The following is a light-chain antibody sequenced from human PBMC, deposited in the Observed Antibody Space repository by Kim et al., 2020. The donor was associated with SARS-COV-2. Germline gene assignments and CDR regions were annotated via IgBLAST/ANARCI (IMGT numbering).Light chain of an antibody. V-gene: IGKV1-5*01. CDR3: QQYNTYPNT. J-gene: IGKJ2*01. CDR1: QSISSW. CDR2: DAS. Sequence: IQMTQSPSTLSASVGDRVTITCRASQSISSWLAWYQQKPGKAPKLLLSDASSLESGVPSRFSGSGSGTEFTLTISSLQPDDFATYHCQQYNTYPNTFGQGTKLEI.